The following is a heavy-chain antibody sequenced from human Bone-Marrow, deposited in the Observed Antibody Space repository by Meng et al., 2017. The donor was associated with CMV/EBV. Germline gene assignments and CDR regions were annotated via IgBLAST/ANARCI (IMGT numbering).Heavy chain of an antibody. V-gene: IGHV1-69*05. J-gene: IGHJ3*02. CDR1: GGTFSSYA. CDR2: IIPIFGTA. Sequence: SVKVSCKASGGTFSSYAISWVRQAPGQGREWMGGIIPIFGTANYAQKFQGRVTITTDESTSTAYMELSSLRSEDTAVYYCARDLNGDYVLVRAFDIWGQGTMVTVSS. D-gene: IGHD4-17*01. CDR3: ARDLNGDYVLVRAFDI.